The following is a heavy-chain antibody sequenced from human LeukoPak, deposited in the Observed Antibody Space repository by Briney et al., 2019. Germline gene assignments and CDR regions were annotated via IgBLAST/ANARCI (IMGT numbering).Heavy chain of an antibody. CDR2: IKQDGSEK. D-gene: IGHD3-9*01. J-gene: IGHJ4*02. V-gene: IGHV3-7*03. Sequence: PGGSLRLSCAASGFTVNNNYMSWVRRAPGKGLEWVANIKQDGSEKNYVDSVKGRFTISRDNAKNSLYLQMNNLRVEDTAMYYCAGGTGFIIKDWGQGTLVTVSS. CDR3: AGGTGFIIKD. CDR1: GFTVNNNY.